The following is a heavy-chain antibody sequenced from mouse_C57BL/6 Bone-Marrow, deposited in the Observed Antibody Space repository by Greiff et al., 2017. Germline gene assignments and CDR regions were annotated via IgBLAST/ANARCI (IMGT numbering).Heavy chain of an antibody. Sequence: EVQGVESGGGLVKPGGSLKLSCAASGFTFSDYGMHWVRQAPEKGLEWVAYISSGCSTIYYADTVKGRFTISRDNAKNTLFLQMTSLRSEDTAMYYCARRTTVLATPFAYWGQGTLVTVSA. V-gene: IGHV5-17*01. CDR2: ISSGCSTI. J-gene: IGHJ3*01. CDR1: GFTFSDYG. CDR3: ARRTTVLATPFAY. D-gene: IGHD1-1*01.